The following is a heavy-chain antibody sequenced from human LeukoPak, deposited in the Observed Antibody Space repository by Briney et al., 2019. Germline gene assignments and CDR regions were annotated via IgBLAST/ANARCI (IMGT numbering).Heavy chain of an antibody. CDR3: AKDGNSYAFTYFDY. CDR1: GFTFPKYA. J-gene: IGHJ4*02. CDR2: ISGSGGSK. V-gene: IGHV3-23*01. Sequence: PGGSLRLSCAASGFTFPKYAMNWLRQALGKGLQWVSGISGSGGSKDYAESVKGRFTISRDNSKNTLYLQMNSLRAEDTAVYYCAKDGNSYAFTYFDYWGQGTLVTVSS. D-gene: IGHD5-18*01.